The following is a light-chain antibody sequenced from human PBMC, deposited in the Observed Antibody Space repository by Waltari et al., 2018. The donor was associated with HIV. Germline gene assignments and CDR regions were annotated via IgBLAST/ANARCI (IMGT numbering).Light chain of an antibody. Sequence: EIVMTQSPATLSVSPGERATLSCRASQSVSSNLAWYQPKPGQAPRLLIYGASIRATGIPARFSGSGSGTEFTLTISSLQSEDFAVYYCQQYNNWLRTFGQGTKVEIK. CDR2: GAS. V-gene: IGKV3-15*01. J-gene: IGKJ1*01. CDR1: QSVSSN. CDR3: QQYNNWLRT.